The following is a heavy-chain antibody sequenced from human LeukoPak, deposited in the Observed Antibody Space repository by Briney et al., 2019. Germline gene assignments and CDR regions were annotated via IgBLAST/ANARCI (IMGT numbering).Heavy chain of an antibody. CDR3: ARGSGYNYGFPDY. CDR2: IYSGDIT. CDR1: GFTVNNNY. V-gene: IGHV3-53*01. D-gene: IGHD5-18*01. J-gene: IGHJ4*02. Sequence: GGSLRLSCAASGFTVNNNYMSWVRQAPGKGLAWVSVIYSGDITYYADSVKGRFTISRDNSKNTLYLQMNSLRAEDTAVYYCARGSGYNYGFPDYWGQGTLVTVSS.